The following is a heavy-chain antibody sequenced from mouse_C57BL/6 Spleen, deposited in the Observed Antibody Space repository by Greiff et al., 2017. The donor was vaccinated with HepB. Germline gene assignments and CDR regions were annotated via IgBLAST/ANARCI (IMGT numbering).Heavy chain of an antibody. CDR1: GYTFTSYW. J-gene: IGHJ1*03. CDR2: IHPNSGST. D-gene: IGHD1-1*01. V-gene: IGHV1-64*01. CDR3: ASSSYEYFDV. Sequence: VQLQQPGAELVKPGASVKLSCKASGYTFTSYWMHWVKQRPGQGLEWIGMIHPNSGSTNYNEKFKSKATLTVDKSSSTAYMQLSSLTSEDSAVYYCASSSYEYFDVWGTGTTVTVSS.